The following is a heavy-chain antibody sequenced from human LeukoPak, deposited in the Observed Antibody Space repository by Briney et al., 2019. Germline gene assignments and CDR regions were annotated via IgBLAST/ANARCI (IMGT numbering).Heavy chain of an antibody. Sequence: ASVKVSCKASGYTFTGYYMHWVRQAPGQGLEWMGWINPNSGGTNYAQKFQGRVTMTRDTSISTSYMGPSRLRSDDTAVYYCARAWLRLNPYFDYWGQGTLVTVSS. CDR1: GYTFTGYY. CDR3: ARAWLRLNPYFDY. V-gene: IGHV1-2*02. CDR2: INPNSGGT. J-gene: IGHJ4*02. D-gene: IGHD5-12*01.